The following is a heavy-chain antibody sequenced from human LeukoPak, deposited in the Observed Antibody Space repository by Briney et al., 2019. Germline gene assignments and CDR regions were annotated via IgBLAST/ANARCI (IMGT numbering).Heavy chain of an antibody. V-gene: IGHV4-30-2*01. D-gene: IGHD3-22*01. Sequence: SETLSLTCAVSGVSISSGGYSWSWIRQPPGKGLEWIGYIYHSGSTYYNPSLKSRVTISVDRSKNQFSLKLSSVTAADTAVYYCARGGGDSSGYYPWYYFDYWGQGTLVTVSS. CDR3: ARGGGDSSGYYPWYYFDY. CDR1: GVSISSGGYS. CDR2: IYHSGST. J-gene: IGHJ4*02.